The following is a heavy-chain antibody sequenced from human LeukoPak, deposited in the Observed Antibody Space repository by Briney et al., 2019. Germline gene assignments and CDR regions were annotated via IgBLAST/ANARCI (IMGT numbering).Heavy chain of an antibody. Sequence: GGSLRLSCAASGFTFSSYSMNWVRQAPGKGLEWVSYISSSGSTIYYADSVKGRFTISRDNSKNTLYLQMNSLRADDTAVYYCANKPAGFDPWGQGTLVTVSS. V-gene: IGHV3-48*01. J-gene: IGHJ5*02. CDR2: ISSSGSTI. CDR3: ANKPAGFDP. D-gene: IGHD1-14*01. CDR1: GFTFSSYS.